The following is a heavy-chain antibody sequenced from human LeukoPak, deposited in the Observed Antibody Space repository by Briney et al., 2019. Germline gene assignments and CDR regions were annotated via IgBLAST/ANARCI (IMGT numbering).Heavy chain of an antibody. CDR3: ARGTYYFEN. D-gene: IGHD1/OR15-1a*01. CDR2: ISSSAGTM. Sequence: PGGSLRLSCAASGFTFSSYEMNWVRQAPGKGLEWVSYISSSAGTMCYADSVKGRFTISRDNAKNSLYLQMNSLRAEDTAVYYCARGTYYFENWGQGTLVTVSS. J-gene: IGHJ4*02. V-gene: IGHV3-48*03. CDR1: GFTFSSYE.